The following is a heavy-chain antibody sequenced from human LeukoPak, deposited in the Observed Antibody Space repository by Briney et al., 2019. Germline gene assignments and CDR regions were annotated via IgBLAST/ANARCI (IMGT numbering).Heavy chain of an antibody. V-gene: IGHV3-30*14. CDR3: ARDTKDHYDRQGWAFDI. D-gene: IGHD3-22*01. J-gene: IGHJ3*02. Sequence: GGSLRLSCAASGFTFSSYAMHWVRQAPGKGLEWVAVISYDGSNKYYADSVKGRFTISRDNSKNTLYLQMNGLRAEDTAVYYCARDTKDHYDRQGWAFDIWGQGTMVTVSS. CDR1: GFTFSSYA. CDR2: ISYDGSNK.